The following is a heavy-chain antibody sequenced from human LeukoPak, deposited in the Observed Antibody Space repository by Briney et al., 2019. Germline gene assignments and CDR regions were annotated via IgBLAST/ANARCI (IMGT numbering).Heavy chain of an antibody. CDR2: IKQDGSEK. CDR3: ASENFGN. Sequence: GGSLRLSCAGSGFSISSYWMAWVRQAPGRGLEWVANIKQDGSEKFYVDSVKGRFTISRDSAKNSLYLQMNSLRAEDTAVYHCASENFGNWGQGTLVTVSS. V-gene: IGHV3-7*05. J-gene: IGHJ4*02. D-gene: IGHD1-7*01. CDR1: GFSISSYW.